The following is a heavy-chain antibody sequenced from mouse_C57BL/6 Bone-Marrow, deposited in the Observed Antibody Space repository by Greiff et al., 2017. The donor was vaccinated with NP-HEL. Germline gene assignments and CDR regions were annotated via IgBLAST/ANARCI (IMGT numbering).Heavy chain of an antibody. J-gene: IGHJ3*01. CDR3: ARDRGLRGFAY. CDR2: ISDGGSYT. D-gene: IGHD2-2*01. V-gene: IGHV5-4*01. Sequence: EVKLVESGGGLVKPGGSLTLSCAASGFTFSSYAMSWVRQTPEKRLEWVATISDGGSYTYYPDNVKGRFTISRDNAKNNLYLQMSHLKSEDTAMYYCARDRGLRGFAYWGQGTLVTVSA. CDR1: GFTFSSYA.